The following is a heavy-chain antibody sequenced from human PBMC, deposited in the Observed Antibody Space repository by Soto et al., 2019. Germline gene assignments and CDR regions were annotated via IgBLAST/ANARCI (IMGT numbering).Heavy chain of an antibody. V-gene: IGHV1-3*01. D-gene: IGHD6-6*01. Sequence: ASVKVSCKASGYTFTSYAMHWVRQAPGQRLEWMGWINAGNGNTKYSQKFQGRVTITRDTSASTAYMELSSLRSEDTVVYYCARDLGIAARPGAFDIWGQGTMVTVSS. CDR2: INAGNGNT. J-gene: IGHJ3*02. CDR3: ARDLGIAARPGAFDI. CDR1: GYTFTSYA.